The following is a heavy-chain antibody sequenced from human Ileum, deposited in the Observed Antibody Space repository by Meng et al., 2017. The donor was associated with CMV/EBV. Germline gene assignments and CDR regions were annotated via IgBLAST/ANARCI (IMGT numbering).Heavy chain of an antibody. CDR3: APSRTYYYDSSGPPGY. Sequence: GESLKISCAVSGFTFSSYAMSWVRQAPGKGLEWVSAISGSGGSTYYADSVKGRFTISRDNSKNTLYLQMNSLRAEDTAVYYCAPSRTYYYDSSGPPGYWGQGTLVTVSS. D-gene: IGHD3-22*01. V-gene: IGHV3-23*01. CDR1: GFTFSSYA. CDR2: ISGSGGST. J-gene: IGHJ4*02.